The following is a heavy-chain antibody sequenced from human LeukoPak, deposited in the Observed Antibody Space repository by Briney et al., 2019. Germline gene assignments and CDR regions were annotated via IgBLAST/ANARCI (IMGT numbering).Heavy chain of an antibody. J-gene: IGHJ4*02. D-gene: IGHD6-6*01. CDR3: ARRYSSSNMDY. V-gene: IGHV3-33*01. Sequence: PGGSLRLSCAASGFTFSSYGMRWVRQAPGKGPEWVAVIWYDGSNKYYADSVKGRFTISRDNSKNTLYLQMNSLRAEDTAVYYCARRYSSSNMDYWGQGTLVIVSS. CDR1: GFTFSSYG. CDR2: IWYDGSNK.